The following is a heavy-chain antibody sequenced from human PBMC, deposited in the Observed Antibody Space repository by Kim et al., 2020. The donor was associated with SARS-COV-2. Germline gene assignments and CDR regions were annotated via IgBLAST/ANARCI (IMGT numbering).Heavy chain of an antibody. J-gene: IGHJ4*02. Sequence: VKGRFTISRDNSKNTLYLQMNSLRDEDTAVYYCAKDRLRNRDGGSLPFDYWGQGTLVTVSS. CDR3: AKDRLRNRDGGSLPFDY. V-gene: IGHV3-23*01. D-gene: IGHD5-12*01.